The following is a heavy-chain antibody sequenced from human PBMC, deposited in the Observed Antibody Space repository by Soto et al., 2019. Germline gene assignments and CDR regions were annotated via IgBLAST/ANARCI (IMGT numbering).Heavy chain of an antibody. V-gene: IGHV3-33*01. J-gene: IGHJ4*02. Sequence: QVYLAESGGDVVQPGRSLRLSCEASGFSFRSYAMHWVRQSPGRGLEWVALLTFDGKKADYADSVKGRFTISRDNSQNMLYLQMNGLRGEDTAVYYCARDLRPDGRAWYLFDYWGQGTLVAVSS. CDR1: GFSFRSYA. CDR3: ARDLRPDGRAWYLFDY. CDR2: LTFDGKKA. D-gene: IGHD6-19*01.